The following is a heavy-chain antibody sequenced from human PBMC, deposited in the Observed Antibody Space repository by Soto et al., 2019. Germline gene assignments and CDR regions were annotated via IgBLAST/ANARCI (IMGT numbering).Heavy chain of an antibody. CDR3: ARVGEYLDYDYGDYELCY. V-gene: IGHV3-11*01. D-gene: IGHD4-17*01. Sequence: SPGLSCAASGFTFRDYYMSWIRQAPGKGLEWVSYISISGSTIYYADSVKGRFTISRDNAKNSLYLQMNSLRAEDTAVYYCARVGEYLDYDYGDYELCYWGQGTLVTVSS. CDR2: ISISGSTI. J-gene: IGHJ4*02. CDR1: GFTFRDYY.